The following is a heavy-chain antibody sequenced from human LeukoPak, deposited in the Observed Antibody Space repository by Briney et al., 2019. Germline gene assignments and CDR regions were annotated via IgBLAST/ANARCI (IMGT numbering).Heavy chain of an antibody. CDR2: MNPNSGDT. CDR1: GYTFTSYD. Sequence: ASVKVSCKASGYTFTSYDINWVRQATGQGLEWMGWMNPNSGDTGYAQNFQGRVTMTRDTSISTAYMELSSLRSEDTAVYYCARDRETYYDNDHLGYNAFDIWGQGTMVTVSS. D-gene: IGHD3-22*01. J-gene: IGHJ3*02. CDR3: ARDRETYYDNDHLGYNAFDI. V-gene: IGHV1-8*01.